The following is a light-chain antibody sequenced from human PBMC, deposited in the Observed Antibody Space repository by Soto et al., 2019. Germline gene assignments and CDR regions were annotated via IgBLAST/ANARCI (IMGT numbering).Light chain of an antibody. V-gene: IGKV3-15*01. CDR2: DAS. CDR3: QQYHNWPIT. J-gene: IGKJ5*01. Sequence: TVMTQSPATLSVSPGERATLSCRASQSVNGHLAWYQQKPGQAPRLLMYDASTRATGISARFSGSGSGTEFTLTISSLQSEDFAVYYCQQYHNWPITFGQGTRLEIK. CDR1: QSVNGH.